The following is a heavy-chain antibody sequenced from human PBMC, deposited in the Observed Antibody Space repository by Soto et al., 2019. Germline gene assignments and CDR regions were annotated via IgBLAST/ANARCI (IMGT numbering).Heavy chain of an antibody. Sequence: PSETLSLTCTVSGGSISSTSYYWVWIRQPPGKGLEWIGSLYYSGSTYYNPSLKSRVTISVDRSKNQFSLKLSSVTAADTAVYYCARVPGPWGQGTLVTVSS. V-gene: IGHV4-39*07. J-gene: IGHJ5*02. CDR2: LYYSGST. CDR1: GGSISSTSYY. CDR3: ARVPGP.